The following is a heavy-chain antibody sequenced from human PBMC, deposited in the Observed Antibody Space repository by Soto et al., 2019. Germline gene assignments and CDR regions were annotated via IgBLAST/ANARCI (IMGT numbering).Heavy chain of an antibody. J-gene: IGHJ6*02. CDR1: GFTFSSYG. CDR2: ISYDGSNK. V-gene: IGHV3-30*18. Sequence: WGSLRLSCAASGFTFSSYGMHWVRQAPGKGLEWVAVISYDGSNKYYADSVKGRFTISRDNSKNTLYLQMNSLRAEDTAVYYCAKTLSPTFFWSGYSNYYYYGMDVWGQGTTVTVSS. CDR3: AKTLSPTFFWSGYSNYYYYGMDV. D-gene: IGHD3-3*01.